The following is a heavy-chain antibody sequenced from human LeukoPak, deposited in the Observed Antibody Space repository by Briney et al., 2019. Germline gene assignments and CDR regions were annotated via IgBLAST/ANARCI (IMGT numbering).Heavy chain of an antibody. J-gene: IGHJ4*02. CDR2: ISSEGGST. CDR1: GFTFSSYW. V-gene: IGHV3-74*01. D-gene: IGHD3-22*01. CDR3: ARDPTYYYDSSGYYSQEMDY. Sequence: GSLRLSCAASGFTFSSYWMHWVRQAPGMGLVWVSRISSEGGSTSYADSVKGRFTISRDNAKNTLYLQMNSLRAEDTAVYYCARDPTYYYDSSGYYSQEMDYWGQGTLVTVSS.